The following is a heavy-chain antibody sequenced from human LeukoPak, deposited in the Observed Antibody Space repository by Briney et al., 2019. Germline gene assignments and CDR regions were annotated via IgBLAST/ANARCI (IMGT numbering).Heavy chain of an antibody. CDR3: VKDRDYGSALDY. CDR1: GFTFSSYG. V-gene: IGHV3-30*18. D-gene: IGHD3-10*01. J-gene: IGHJ4*02. CDR2: ISYDGSNK. Sequence: GGSLRLSCAASGFTFSSYGMHWVRQAPGKGLEWVAVISYDGSNKYYADSVKGRFTISRDNSKNTLYLQMNSLRAEDTAVYYCVKDRDYGSALDYWGQGTLVTVSS.